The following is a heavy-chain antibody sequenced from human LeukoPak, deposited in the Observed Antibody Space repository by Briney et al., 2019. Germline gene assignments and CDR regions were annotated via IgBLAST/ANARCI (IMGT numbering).Heavy chain of an antibody. J-gene: IGHJ4*02. CDR3: TLYNY. CDR2: INPGNGNT. CDR1: GYIFTNYA. D-gene: IGHD2-2*02. V-gene: IGHV1-3*03. Sequence: ASVKVSCKASGYIFTNYAMHWVRQAPGQRLEWMGWINPGNGNTKYSQEFQDRVTITRDTSASTAYMELSSLRSEDMAMYYCTLYNYWGQGTLVTVSS.